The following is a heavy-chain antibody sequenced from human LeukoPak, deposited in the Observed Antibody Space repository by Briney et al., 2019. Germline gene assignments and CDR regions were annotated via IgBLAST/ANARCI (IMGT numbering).Heavy chain of an antibody. CDR1: GFTFSDHY. V-gene: IGHV3-30*02. CDR2: IEKDGSNK. J-gene: IGHJ4*02. CDR3: AKDLEQWPAVPEY. Sequence: PGGSLRLSCAASGFTFSDHYMDWVRQAPGKGLDWVAFIEKDGSNKYYADSVKGRFTVSRDNSKNRLYLQMNSLRPEETALYYCAKDLEQWPAVPEYWGQGTLVIVSS. D-gene: IGHD6-19*01.